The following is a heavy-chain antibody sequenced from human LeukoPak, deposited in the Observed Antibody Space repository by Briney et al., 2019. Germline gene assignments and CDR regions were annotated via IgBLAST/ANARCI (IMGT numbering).Heavy chain of an antibody. CDR1: GGSISSYY. D-gene: IGHD3-10*01. V-gene: IGHV4-59*01. Sequence: PSETLSLTCTVSGGSISSYYWSWIRQPPGKGLEWIGYIYYSGSTKYNPSLKSRVTISVDTSKNQFSLKLSSVTAADTAVCYCARDMVRERSFDYWGQGTLVTVSS. CDR2: IYYSGST. CDR3: ARDMVRERSFDY. J-gene: IGHJ4*02.